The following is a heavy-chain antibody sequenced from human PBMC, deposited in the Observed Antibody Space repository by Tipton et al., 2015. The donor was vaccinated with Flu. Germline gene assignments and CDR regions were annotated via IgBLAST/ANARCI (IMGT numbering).Heavy chain of an antibody. D-gene: IGHD3-10*01. CDR2: ISGSGGST. V-gene: IGHV3-23*01. CDR3: AKDSGFREGDFQH. Sequence: SLRLSCAASGFTFSSYAMSWVRQAPGKGLEWVSAISGSGGSTYYADSVKGRSTISRDNSKNTLYLQMNSLRAEDTAVYYCAKDSGFREGDFQHWGQGTLVTVSS. J-gene: IGHJ1*01. CDR1: GFTFSSYA.